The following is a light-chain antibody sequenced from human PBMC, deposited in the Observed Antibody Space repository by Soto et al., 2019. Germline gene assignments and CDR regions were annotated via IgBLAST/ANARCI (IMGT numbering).Light chain of an antibody. CDR2: EGS. J-gene: IGLJ1*01. V-gene: IGLV2-23*01. Sequence: SVLTQPASVSGSPGQSITISCTGTSSDVGSYNLVSWYQQHPGKAPKLMIYEGSKRPSGVSNRFSGSKSGNTASLTISGLQAEDEADYYCCSYAGRGGVFGTGTKVIVL. CDR3: CSYAGRGGV. CDR1: SSDVGSYNL.